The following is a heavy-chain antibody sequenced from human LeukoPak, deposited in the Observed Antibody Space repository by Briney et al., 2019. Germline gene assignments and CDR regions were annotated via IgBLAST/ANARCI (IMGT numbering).Heavy chain of an antibody. J-gene: IGHJ5*02. CDR2: IQSDGSDQ. D-gene: IGHD6-13*01. V-gene: IGHV3-30*02. Sequence: GSLVLSCAASGFAFISYGMHWVRQAPGKGLEGVAFIQSDGSDQYYADSVKGRLSITRDNSKNTLYLQMNSLRVEDTALYYCARGDRGTAAGNNWFNPWGQGTLVTVSS. CDR3: ARGDRGTAAGNNWFNP. CDR1: GFAFISYG.